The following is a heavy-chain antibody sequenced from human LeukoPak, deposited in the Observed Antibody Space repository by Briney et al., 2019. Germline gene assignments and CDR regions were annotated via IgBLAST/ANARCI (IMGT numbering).Heavy chain of an antibody. CDR3: GRGGYYFYYGMDV. Sequence: PSQILCLTCTVSGVSISSGGYYWSWLRQHPGKGLEWSGYIYYSGSTDYNPSLKSRVTISVDTSKNQFSLKLSSVTAADTAVYYCGRGGYYFYYGMDVWGQRTTVTVSS. CDR1: GVSISSGGYY. CDR2: IYYSGST. J-gene: IGHJ6*02. V-gene: IGHV4-31*03.